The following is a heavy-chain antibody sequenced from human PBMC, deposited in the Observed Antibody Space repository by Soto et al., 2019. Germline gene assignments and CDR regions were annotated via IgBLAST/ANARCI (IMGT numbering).Heavy chain of an antibody. CDR2: IYYSGST. Sequence: SETLSLTCTVSGGSISSGGYYWSWIRQHPGKGLEWIGYIYYSGSTYYNPSLKSRVTISVDTSKNQFSLKLSSVTAADTAVYYCARDNRYGGNSGYWGQGTLVTVSS. J-gene: IGHJ4*02. D-gene: IGHD4-17*01. CDR3: ARDNRYGGNSGY. V-gene: IGHV4-31*03. CDR1: GGSISSGGYY.